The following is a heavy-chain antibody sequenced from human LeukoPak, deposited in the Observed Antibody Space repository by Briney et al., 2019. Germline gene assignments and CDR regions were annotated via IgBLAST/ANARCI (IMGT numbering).Heavy chain of an antibody. Sequence: GGSLRLSCAASGFTFSSNWMSWVRQAPGKGLEWVANIKQDGSEKYYVDSVKGRFTISRDNAKNSLYLQMNSLRAEDTAVYYCARVLYYYDSSGYRIRWFDYWGQGTLVTVSS. CDR3: ARVLYYYDSSGYRIRWFDY. CDR1: GFTFSSNW. V-gene: IGHV3-7*01. J-gene: IGHJ4*02. CDR2: IKQDGSEK. D-gene: IGHD3-22*01.